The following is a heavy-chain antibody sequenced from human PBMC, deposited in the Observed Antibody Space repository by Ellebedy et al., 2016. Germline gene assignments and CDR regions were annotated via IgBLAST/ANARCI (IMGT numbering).Heavy chain of an antibody. CDR3: AKGLRFLEWNSYFDY. V-gene: IGHV3-23*01. J-gene: IGHJ4*02. Sequence: GGSLRLXXAASGFTFSSYAMSWVRQAPGKGLEWVSAISGSGGSTYYADSVKGRFTISRDNSKNTLYLQMNSLRAEDTAVYYCAKGLRFLEWNSYFDYWGQGTLVTVSS. CDR1: GFTFSSYA. CDR2: ISGSGGST. D-gene: IGHD3-3*01.